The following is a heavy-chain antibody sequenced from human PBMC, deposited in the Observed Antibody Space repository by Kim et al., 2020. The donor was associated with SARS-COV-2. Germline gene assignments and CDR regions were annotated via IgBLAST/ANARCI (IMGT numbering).Heavy chain of an antibody. D-gene: IGHD3-22*01. CDR3: AKDPGDYDSSGYYYYYFDY. J-gene: IGHJ4*02. V-gene: IGHV3-30*02. Sequence: ARFTISRDNSKNTLYLKMNSLRAEDTAVYYCAKDPGDYDSSGYYYYYFDYWGQGTLVTVSS.